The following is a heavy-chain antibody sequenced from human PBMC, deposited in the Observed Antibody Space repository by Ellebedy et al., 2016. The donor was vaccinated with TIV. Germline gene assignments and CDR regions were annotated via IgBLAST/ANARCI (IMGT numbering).Heavy chain of an antibody. CDR3: SAAYGRVTPAY. J-gene: IGHJ4*02. CDR2: VYYSGKT. D-gene: IGHD4-17*01. Sequence: MPGGSLRLSCTVSGASINSYWNWIRQPPGRGLEYIGYVYYSGKTNYSPSLKDRVTISLDTSKSQFSLNLNSVTAADTAVYYCSAAYGRVTPAYWGQGTLVTVSS. V-gene: IGHV4-59*01. CDR1: GASINSY.